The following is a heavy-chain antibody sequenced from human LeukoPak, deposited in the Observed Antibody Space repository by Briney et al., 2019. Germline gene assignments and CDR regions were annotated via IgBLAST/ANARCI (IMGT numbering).Heavy chain of an antibody. V-gene: IGHV3-23*01. D-gene: IGHD3-9*01. CDR2: ITGSGGNA. Sequence: GGSLRLSCAASGFTFSNYAMSWVRQAPGKRLEWGSAITGSGGNAYYADSVKGRYTISRDNSKNTVFLQMNSLRAEDTAVYYCAKWGDYDVLTGYYVSDYWGQGTLVTVSS. CDR1: GFTFSNYA. CDR3: AKWGDYDVLTGYYVSDY. J-gene: IGHJ4*02.